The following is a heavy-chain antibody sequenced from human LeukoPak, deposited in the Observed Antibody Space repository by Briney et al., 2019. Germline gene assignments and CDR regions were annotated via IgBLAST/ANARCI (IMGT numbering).Heavy chain of an antibody. V-gene: IGHV4-39*01. CDR2: IYYSGST. J-gene: IGHJ4*02. CDR1: GGSISSSSYY. CDR3: ARRGSSWSFDY. Sequence: SETLSLTCTVSGGSISSSSYYWGWIRQPPGKGLEWSGSIYYSGSTYYNPSLKSRVTISVDTSKNQFSLKLSSVTAADTAVYYCARRGSSWSFDYWGQGTLVTVSS. D-gene: IGHD6-13*01.